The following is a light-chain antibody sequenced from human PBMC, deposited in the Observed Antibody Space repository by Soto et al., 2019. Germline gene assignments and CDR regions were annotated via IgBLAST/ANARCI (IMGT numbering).Light chain of an antibody. CDR1: SSDVGSYNL. CDR3: CSYAGSSTSYV. J-gene: IGLJ1*01. V-gene: IGLV2-23*01. CDR2: EGS. Sequence: QSALTQPASVSGSPGQSITISCTGTSSDVGSYNLVSWYQQHPGKAPKLMIYEGSKRPSGVSNRFSGSKSGNTASLTISGLQAEDEVDYYCCSYAGSSTSYVCGTGTKVIAL.